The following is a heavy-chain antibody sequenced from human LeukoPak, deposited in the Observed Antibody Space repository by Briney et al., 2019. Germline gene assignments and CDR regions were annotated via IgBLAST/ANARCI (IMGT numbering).Heavy chain of an antibody. V-gene: IGHV5-51*01. J-gene: IGHJ4*02. CDR1: GYSFTDYW. CDR2: IYPDDSDF. D-gene: IGHD5-24*01. CDR3: ARRRDGYNDFDY. Sequence: GESLKISCQGSGYSFTDYWIGWVRQMPGKDLEWMGIIYPDDSDFRYSPSFQGQVTMSIDKSISTAYLQWSSLEASDTAMYYCARRRDGYNDFDYWGQGTLVTVSS.